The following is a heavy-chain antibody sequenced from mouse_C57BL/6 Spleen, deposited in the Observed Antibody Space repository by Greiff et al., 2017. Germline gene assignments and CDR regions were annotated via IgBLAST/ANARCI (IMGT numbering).Heavy chain of an antibody. V-gene: IGHV1-19*01. D-gene: IGHD2-3*01. J-gene: IGHJ3*01. CDR2: INPYNGGT. CDR3: VPDGYYVHFAY. CDR1: GYTFTDYY. Sequence: EVKLQESGPVLVKPGASVKMSCKASGYTFTDYYMNWVKQSHGKSLEWIGVINPYNGGTSYNQKFKGKATLTVDKSSSTAYMELNSLTSEDSAVYYCVPDGYYVHFAYWGQGTLVTVSA.